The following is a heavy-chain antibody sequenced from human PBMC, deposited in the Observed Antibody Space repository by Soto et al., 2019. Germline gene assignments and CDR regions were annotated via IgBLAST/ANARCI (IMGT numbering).Heavy chain of an antibody. J-gene: IGHJ4*02. D-gene: IGHD3-22*01. V-gene: IGHV1-18*04. CDR1: GYRFTSYG. CDR3: ARVYRFYDRRPSYFDY. Sequence: QVQLVQSGAEVKNPGASVKVSCKASGYRFTSYGISWVRQAPGQGLEWMGWISASNGITNYAQKFQGRVTMTTDTSTTTAYMELRSLRSDDTAVYYCARVYRFYDRRPSYFDYWGQGTLVTVSS. CDR2: ISASNGIT.